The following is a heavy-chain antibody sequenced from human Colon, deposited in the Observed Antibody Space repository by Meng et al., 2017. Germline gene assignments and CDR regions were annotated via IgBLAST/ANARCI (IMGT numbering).Heavy chain of an antibody. V-gene: IGHV4-30-4*01. D-gene: IGHD2-2*01. CDR2: IHSSGNT. J-gene: IGHJ4*02. Sequence: HVHLQESGPGLVKHSQTLSLTSPFSGGSINSENYYWTWVRQAPGKGLEWLGYIHSSGNTYYTPSLKSRLTMSLDTSKNQFSLRLTSVTAADTAVYYCARNPVIPDARTFDFWGQGALVTVSS. CDR1: GGSINSENYY. CDR3: ARNPVIPDARTFDF.